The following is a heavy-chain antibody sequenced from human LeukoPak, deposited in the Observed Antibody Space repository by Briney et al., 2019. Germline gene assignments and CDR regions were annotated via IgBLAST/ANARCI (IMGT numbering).Heavy chain of an antibody. CDR1: GFTFSSYA. V-gene: IGHV3-23*01. D-gene: IGHD2-2*01. J-gene: IGHJ4*02. CDR3: AKSSNIGYCSSTSCYGVDY. CDR2: ISGSGGST. Sequence: GGSLRLSCAASGFTFSSYAMSWVRQAPGKGLEWVSAISGSGGSTYYADSVKGRFTTSRDNSKNTLHLQMNSLRAEDTAVYYCAKSSNIGYCSSTSCYGVDYWGQGTLVTVSS.